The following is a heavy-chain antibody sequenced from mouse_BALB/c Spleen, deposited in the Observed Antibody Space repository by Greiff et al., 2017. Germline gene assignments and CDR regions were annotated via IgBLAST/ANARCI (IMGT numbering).Heavy chain of an antibody. J-gene: IGHJ4*01. Sequence: EVQLQESGGGLVKPGGSLKLSCAASGFTFSSYAMSWVRQTPEKRLEWVATISSGGSYTYYPDSVKGRFTISRDNAKNTLYLQMSSLRSEDTAMYYCARTGYGNYDYAMDYWGQGTSVTVSS. V-gene: IGHV5-9-3*01. CDR2: ISSGGSYT. D-gene: IGHD2-10*02. CDR1: GFTFSSYA. CDR3: ARTGYGNYDYAMDY.